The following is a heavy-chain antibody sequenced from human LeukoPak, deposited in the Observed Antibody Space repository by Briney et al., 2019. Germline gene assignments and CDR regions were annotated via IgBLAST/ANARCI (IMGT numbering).Heavy chain of an antibody. CDR2: ITPNNGRP. Sequence: ASVKVSCKTSGYTFTTYNIHWIRQAPGQGLEWMAVITPNNGRPTYAQKFQGRVTVTMDTSSSTVYMELSNLGSDDTAIYYCARDQIQVWYIVGRFDSWGQGTLVSVSS. CDR3: ARDQIQVWYIVGRFDS. J-gene: IGHJ4*02. CDR1: GYTFTTYN. D-gene: IGHD5-18*01. V-gene: IGHV1-46*01.